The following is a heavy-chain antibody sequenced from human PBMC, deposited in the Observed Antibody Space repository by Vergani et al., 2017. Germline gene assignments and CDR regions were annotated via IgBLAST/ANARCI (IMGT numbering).Heavy chain of an antibody. Sequence: EVQLVQSGAEVKKPGESMRISCKGSGYSFTSYWISWVRQAPGKGLEWMGRIDPSDSYTNYSPAFQGHVTIAADKSISTAYLQWSSLKASDTAMYYCSRLYYYSSGYNNDYWGQGTLVTVSS. D-gene: IGHD3-22*01. V-gene: IGHV5-10-1*01. CDR3: SRLYYYSSGYNNDY. CDR1: GYSFTSYW. CDR2: IDPSDSYT. J-gene: IGHJ4*02.